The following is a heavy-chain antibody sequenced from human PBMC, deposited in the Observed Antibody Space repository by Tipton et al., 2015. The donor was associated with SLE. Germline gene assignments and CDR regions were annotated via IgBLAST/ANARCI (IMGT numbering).Heavy chain of an antibody. CDR1: GYTFSSYV. J-gene: IGHJ5*02. Sequence: QLVQSGAEVKKPGASVKVSCKASGYTFSSYVMNWARQAPGQGLEWMGWINTNTGNPRYAQSFTGRFIFSLDTSVSTAYLQISSRKAEDTAVYYGAREGIIGAVTWFDPWGQRTLVPVSS. CDR3: AREGIIGAVTWFDP. D-gene: IGHD3-3*02. CDR2: INTNTGNP. V-gene: IGHV7-4-1*02.